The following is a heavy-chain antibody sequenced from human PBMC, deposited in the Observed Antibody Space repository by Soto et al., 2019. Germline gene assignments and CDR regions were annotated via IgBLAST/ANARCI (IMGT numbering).Heavy chain of an antibody. CDR2: INAGNGNT. D-gene: IGHD3-22*01. CDR3: ARVHYYDSSGYYPYYYYGMDV. Sequence: GASVKVSCKASGYTFTSYAMHWVRRAPGQRLEWMGWINAGNGNTKYSQKFQGRVTITRDTSASTAYMELSSLRSEDTAVYYCARVHYYDSSGYYPYYYYGMDVWGQGTTVTVSS. CDR1: GYTFTSYA. V-gene: IGHV1-3*01. J-gene: IGHJ6*02.